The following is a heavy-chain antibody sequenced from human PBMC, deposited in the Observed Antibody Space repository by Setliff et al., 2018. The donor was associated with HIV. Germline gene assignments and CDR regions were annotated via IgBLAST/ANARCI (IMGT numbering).Heavy chain of an antibody. CDR2: IYTSGST. Sequence: PSETLSLTCTVSGGSRSSYYWSWIRQPPGKGLEWIGYIYTSGSTNYNPSRKSRVTISVDTSKNQFSLKMSSVTAADTAVYYCARGEPVDILTGYFDYWGQGTLVTVSS. V-gene: IGHV4-4*08. CDR3: ARGEPVDILTGYFDY. CDR1: GGSRSSYY. J-gene: IGHJ4*02. D-gene: IGHD3-9*01.